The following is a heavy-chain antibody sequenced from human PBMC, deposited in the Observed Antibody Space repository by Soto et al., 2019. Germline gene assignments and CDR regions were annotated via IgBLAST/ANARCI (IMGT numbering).Heavy chain of an antibody. D-gene: IGHD3-3*01. J-gene: IGHJ5*02. CDR3: ARVPNDHYDFWSGYYTQWWFDP. CDR1: GGSISSYY. CDR2: IYYSGST. Sequence: SETLSLTCTVSGGSISSYYWSWIRQPPGKGLEWIGYIYYSGSTNYNPSLKSRVTISVDTSKNQFSLKLSSVTAADTAVYYCARVPNDHYDFWSGYYTQWWFDPWGQGTLVTAPQ. V-gene: IGHV4-59*01.